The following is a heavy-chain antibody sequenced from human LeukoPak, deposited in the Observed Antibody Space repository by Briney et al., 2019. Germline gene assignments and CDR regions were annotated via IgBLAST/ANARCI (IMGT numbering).Heavy chain of an antibody. J-gene: IGHJ4*02. V-gene: IGHV3-21*01. CDR1: GFTFSTYS. CDR3: ARTSSGFDY. CDR2: ISSSSSHT. Sequence: GGSRRLSCAASGFTFSTYSMNWVRQAPGKGLEWVSSISSSSSHTYYADSLRGRFTISRDNAKNSLYLQMNSLRAEDTAVYHCARTSSGFDYWGQGALVTVSS. D-gene: IGHD2-8*02.